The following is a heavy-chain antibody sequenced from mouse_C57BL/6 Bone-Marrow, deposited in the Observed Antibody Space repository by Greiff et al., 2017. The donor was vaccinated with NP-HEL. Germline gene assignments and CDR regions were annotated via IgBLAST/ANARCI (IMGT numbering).Heavy chain of an antibody. Sequence: EVNVVESGGGLVQPGGSLSLSCAASGFTFSDYYMSWVRQPPGKALEWLGFIRYKANGYTTEYSASVKGRFTISRDNSQSILYLQMNAVRAEDSATYYCARDYDEDYWGQGTTLTVSS. CDR3: ARDYDEDY. CDR1: GFTFSDYY. D-gene: IGHD2-12*01. V-gene: IGHV7-3*01. J-gene: IGHJ2*01. CDR2: IRYKANGYTT.